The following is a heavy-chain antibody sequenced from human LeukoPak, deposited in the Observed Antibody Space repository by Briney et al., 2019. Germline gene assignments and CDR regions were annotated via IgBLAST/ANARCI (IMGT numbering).Heavy chain of an antibody. CDR3: ATLSMVRGVMYFDY. CDR2: INPSGDST. CDR1: GHTFTSYY. Sequence: ASVKVSCKASGHTFTSYYMHWVRQAPGQGLEWMGIINPSGDSTSYAQKFQGRVTMTEDTSTDTAYMELSSLRSEDTAVYYCATLSMVRGVMYFDYWGQETLVTVSS. V-gene: IGHV1-46*01. D-gene: IGHD3-10*01. J-gene: IGHJ4*02.